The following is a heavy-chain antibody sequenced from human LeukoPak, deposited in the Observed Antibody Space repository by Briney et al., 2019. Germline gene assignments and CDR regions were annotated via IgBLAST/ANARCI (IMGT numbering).Heavy chain of an antibody. CDR3: ASRVGTTTGGFEP. V-gene: IGHV3-21*04. Sequence: GGSLRLSCAASGFTFSSYSMNWVRQAPGKGLEWVSSISSSSSYIYYADSAKGRFTISRDNAKNSLYLQMNSLRAEDTAVYYCASRVGTTTGGFEPWGQGTLVTVSS. J-gene: IGHJ5*02. D-gene: IGHD1-26*01. CDR1: GFTFSSYS. CDR2: ISSSSSYI.